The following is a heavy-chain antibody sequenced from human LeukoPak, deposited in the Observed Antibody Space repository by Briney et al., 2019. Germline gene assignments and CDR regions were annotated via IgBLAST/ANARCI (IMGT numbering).Heavy chain of an antibody. Sequence: PSETLSLTCTVSGGSISSYYWSWIRQPPGKGLEWIGYIYYSGSTNYNPPLKSRVTISVDTSKNQFSLKLSSVTAADTAVYYCATIPVVNTAMVTDDYWGQGTLVTVSS. V-gene: IGHV4-59*01. J-gene: IGHJ4*02. CDR2: IYYSGST. CDR1: GGSISSYY. D-gene: IGHD5-18*01. CDR3: ATIPVVNTAMVTDDY.